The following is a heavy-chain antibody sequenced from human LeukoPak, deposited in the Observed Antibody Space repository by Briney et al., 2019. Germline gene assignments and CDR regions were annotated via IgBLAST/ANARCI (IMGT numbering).Heavy chain of an antibody. CDR2: ISSSGGTI. CDR1: GFTLSSNE. V-gene: IGHV3-48*03. CDR3: ASGVHYSSGWIDI. Sequence: GGSLRLSCAASGFTLSSNEMNWVRQAPGKGREWLSYISSSGGTIHYVDCVKGRFTISRDNAKNSLFLQMNSLRAEDTAVYYCASGVHYSSGWIDIWGQGTMVTVSS. J-gene: IGHJ3*02. D-gene: IGHD6-19*01.